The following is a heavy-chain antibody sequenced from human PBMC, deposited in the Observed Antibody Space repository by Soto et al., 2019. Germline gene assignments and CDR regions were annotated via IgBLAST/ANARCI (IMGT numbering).Heavy chain of an antibody. CDR3: ARVRTVNYVWGSYRPGSYYDGMDF. Sequence: ASLKVSCKASGYTFTSYGISWVRQAPGQGLEWMGWISAYNGNTNYAQKLQDRVTMTTDTSTSTAYMELRSLRSDDTAVYYCARVRTVNYVWGSYRPGSYYDGMDFWGQGTTVTGSS. CDR2: ISAYNGNT. D-gene: IGHD3-16*02. J-gene: IGHJ6*02. V-gene: IGHV1-18*01. CDR1: GYTFTSYG.